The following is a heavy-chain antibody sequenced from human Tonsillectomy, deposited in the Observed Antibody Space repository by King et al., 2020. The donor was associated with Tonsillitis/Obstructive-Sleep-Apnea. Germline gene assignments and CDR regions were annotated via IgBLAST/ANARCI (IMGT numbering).Heavy chain of an antibody. D-gene: IGHD1-7*01. Sequence: VQLVESGGGLVQPGGSLRLSCAASGFTFSSYSMNWVRQAPGKGLEWVSYLSSSSSTIYYADSVKGRFTISRDNAKKSLYLQINSLRDEDTAVDYCARDSYSRDRLEILLSPDWGQGTLVTVSS. CDR3: ARDSYSRDRLEILLSPD. CDR2: LSSSSSTI. CDR1: GFTFSSYS. V-gene: IGHV3-48*02. J-gene: IGHJ4*02.